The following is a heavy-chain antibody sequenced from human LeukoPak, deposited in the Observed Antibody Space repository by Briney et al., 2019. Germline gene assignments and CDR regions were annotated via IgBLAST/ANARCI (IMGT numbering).Heavy chain of an antibody. Sequence: SETLSLTCAVSGGSISSSNWWSWVRQPPGKGLEWIGEIYRSGSTNYNPSLKSRVTISVDKSKNQFSLKLSSVTAADTAVYYCARGGSGWFQDYFDYWGQGTLVTVSS. D-gene: IGHD6-19*01. J-gene: IGHJ4*02. CDR2: IYRSGST. CDR3: ARGGSGWFQDYFDY. V-gene: IGHV4-4*02. CDR1: GGSISSSNW.